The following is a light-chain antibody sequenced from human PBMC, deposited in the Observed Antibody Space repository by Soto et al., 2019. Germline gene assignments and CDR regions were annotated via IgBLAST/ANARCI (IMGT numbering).Light chain of an antibody. V-gene: IGKV3D-15*01. CDR3: EQYSDWLTWT. CDR1: ERISNN. Sequence: EIVMTQSPATLSVSPVESATLSCRASERISNNLAWYQQKPGHAPRLLIYSASTRATDIPARFIGSGSATEFTLTISSLQSEDFAVYYCEQYSDWLTWTFGQGTKVDIK. CDR2: SAS. J-gene: IGKJ1*01.